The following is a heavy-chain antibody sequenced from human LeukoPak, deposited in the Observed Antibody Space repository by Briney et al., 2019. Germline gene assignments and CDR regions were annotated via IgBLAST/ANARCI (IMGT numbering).Heavy chain of an antibody. CDR1: GFTFSDYW. Sequence: GGSLRLSCAASGFTFSDYWMHWVRQAPGKGLVWVSRIDLAGEYTTYADSVKGRFTISRDNAKNTQYLQMNSLRAGDTAVYYCASGNSHAFDIWGQGTMVTVSS. CDR2: IDLAGEYT. CDR3: ASGNSHAFDI. J-gene: IGHJ3*02. V-gene: IGHV3-74*01.